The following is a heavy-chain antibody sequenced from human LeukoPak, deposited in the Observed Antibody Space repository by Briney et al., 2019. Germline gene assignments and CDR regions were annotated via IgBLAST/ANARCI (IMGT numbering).Heavy chain of an antibody. D-gene: IGHD5-18*01. Sequence: PGGSLRLSCAASGFTFRSYWMSWVRQAPGKGLEWVANIKEDGSDKYYVDSVKGRFTISRDNAKNSLYLQMNSLRVEDTAAYYCARDDGIRTVDYWGQGALVTVSS. CDR1: GFTFRSYW. CDR3: ARDDGIRTVDY. CDR2: IKEDGSDK. J-gene: IGHJ4*02. V-gene: IGHV3-7*03.